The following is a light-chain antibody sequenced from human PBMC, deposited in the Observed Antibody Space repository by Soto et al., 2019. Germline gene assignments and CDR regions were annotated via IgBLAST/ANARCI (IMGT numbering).Light chain of an antibody. V-gene: IGKV3-15*01. CDR2: GAS. J-gene: IGKJ4*01. Sequence: EVAMSLYQATVSVSPGERATLSCRASQGVSRKLAWYQHKPGQAPRLLISGASTGATGIPARFSGSGSGTEFTLTISSLQSEDCAIYYCQEYHTWPIRFGGVTKVDIK. CDR3: QEYHTWPIR. CDR1: QGVSRK.